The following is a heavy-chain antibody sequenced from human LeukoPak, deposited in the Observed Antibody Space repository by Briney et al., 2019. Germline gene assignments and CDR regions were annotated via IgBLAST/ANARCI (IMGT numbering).Heavy chain of an antibody. J-gene: IGHJ3*01. Sequence: PGGSLRLSCAVSGFTVNNYMTWVRQAPGKGLEWVSLIYTGGGTNYATSVRGRFTMSKDNSQNTLYLQMDSLRVEDTAIYYCARQASGSGRRGPFDLWGQGTMVTVSS. D-gene: IGHD3-10*01. CDR2: IYTGGGT. CDR1: GFTVNNY. V-gene: IGHV3-66*04. CDR3: ARQASGSGRRGPFDL.